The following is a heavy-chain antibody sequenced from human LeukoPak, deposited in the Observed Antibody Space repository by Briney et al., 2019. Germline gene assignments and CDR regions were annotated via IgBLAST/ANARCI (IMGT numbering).Heavy chain of an antibody. CDR2: ISAYNGNT. D-gene: IGHD2-2*01. V-gene: IGHV1-18*01. CDR3: ARVIYCSSTSCENYYYYYYMDV. CDR1: GYTFTSYG. Sequence: GASVKVSCKASGYTFTSYGISWVRQAPGQGLEWMGWISAYNGNTNYAQKLQGRVTMTTDTSTSTAYMELRSLRSGDTAVYYCARVIYCSSTSCENYYYYYYMDVWGKGTTVTVSS. J-gene: IGHJ6*03.